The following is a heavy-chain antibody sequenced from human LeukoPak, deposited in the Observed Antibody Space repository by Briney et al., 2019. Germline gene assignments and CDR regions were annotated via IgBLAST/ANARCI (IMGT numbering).Heavy chain of an antibody. V-gene: IGHV3-33*01. CDR3: VRDGNILTGSKYNFDD. Sequence: GGSPRLSCAASGFTFTTYGFHWVRQAPGKGLEWVAVIWSDGSKTYYADSVKGRFTISRDDSKNTLNLQMNSLRAEDTAVYYCVRDGNILTGSKYNFDDWGQGTLVTVSS. D-gene: IGHD3-9*01. CDR2: IWSDGSKT. CDR1: GFTFTTYG. J-gene: IGHJ4*02.